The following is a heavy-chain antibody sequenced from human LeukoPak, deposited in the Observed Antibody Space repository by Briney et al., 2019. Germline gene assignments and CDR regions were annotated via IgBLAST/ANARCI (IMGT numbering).Heavy chain of an antibody. D-gene: IGHD6-19*01. Sequence: QPGESLRLSCAASGFTFSGYAMYWVRQAPGKGQEWVSSIEASGGATYYADSVKGRFTISRDNSKNTFYLQMNSLRAEDTALYYCAKGSGSGWYGWFAPWGQGTLVTVSS. CDR2: IEASGGAT. J-gene: IGHJ5*02. CDR3: AKGSGSGWYGWFAP. CDR1: GFTFSGYA. V-gene: IGHV3-23*01.